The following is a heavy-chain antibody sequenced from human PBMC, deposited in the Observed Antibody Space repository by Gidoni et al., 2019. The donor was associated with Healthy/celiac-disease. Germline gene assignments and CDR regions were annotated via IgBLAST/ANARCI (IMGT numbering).Heavy chain of an antibody. V-gene: IGHV3-21*01. D-gene: IGHD6-19*01. J-gene: IGHJ4*02. CDR3: AQLGSSGWYSDY. Sequence: EVQLVESGGGLVKPGGSLRLSCAASGFTFSSYSMNWVRQAPGKGLEWVSSISSSSSYIYYADSVKGRFTISRDNAKNSLYLQMNSLRAEDTAVYYCAQLGSSGWYSDYWGQGTLVTVSS. CDR2: ISSSSSYI. CDR1: GFTFSSYS.